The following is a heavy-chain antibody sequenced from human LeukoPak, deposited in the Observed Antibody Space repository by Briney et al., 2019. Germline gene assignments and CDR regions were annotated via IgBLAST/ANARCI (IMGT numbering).Heavy chain of an antibody. CDR3: ARGGHYYDSSGYYLDY. D-gene: IGHD3-22*01. J-gene: IGHJ4*02. CDR2: ISSSGSTI. CDR1: GFTFSDYY. V-gene: IGHV3-11*04. Sequence: GGSLRLSCAASGFTFSDYYMSWIRQAPGKGLEWVSYISSSGSTIYYADSVKGRFTISRDNAKNSLYLQMNSLRAEDTPVYYCARGGHYYDSSGYYLDYWGQGTLVTVSS.